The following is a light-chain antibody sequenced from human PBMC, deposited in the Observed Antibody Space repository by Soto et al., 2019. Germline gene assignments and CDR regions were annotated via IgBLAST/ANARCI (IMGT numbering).Light chain of an antibody. Sequence: AIRMTQSPSSFSASTGDRVTITCRASQSISSYLAWYQQKPGKAPKLLIYDASSVESGVPSRFSGSGSGTEFTLTISSLQPDDFATYYCQQYNSYSWTFGQGTRLEIK. V-gene: IGKV1-8*01. CDR2: DAS. CDR3: QQYNSYSWT. J-gene: IGKJ5*01. CDR1: QSISSY.